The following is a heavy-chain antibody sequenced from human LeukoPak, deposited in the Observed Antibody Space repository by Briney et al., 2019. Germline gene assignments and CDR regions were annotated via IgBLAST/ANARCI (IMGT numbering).Heavy chain of an antibody. Sequence: GGSLRLSCAASGFTFSSYWMSWVRQAPGKGLEWVSYISSSGETMYYADSVKGRFTISRDNANKSLYLRMSSLRVEDTAIYYCIPPAAGLRRTISTEYFQHWGQGALVTVSS. J-gene: IGHJ1*01. CDR2: ISSSGETM. CDR3: IPPAAGLRRTISTEYFQH. CDR1: GFTFSSYW. D-gene: IGHD6-13*01. V-gene: IGHV3-48*04.